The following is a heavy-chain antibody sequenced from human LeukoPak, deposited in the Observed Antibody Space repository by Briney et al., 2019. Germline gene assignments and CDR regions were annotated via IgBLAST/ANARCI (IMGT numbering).Heavy chain of an antibody. D-gene: IGHD5-18*01. J-gene: IGHJ4*02. CDR1: GFTFSSYW. CDR3: ARDTPHGPIWLD. Sequence: GGSLRLSCAASGFTFSSYWMSWVRQAPGKGLEWGANIKQDGSEKYYVDSVKGRFTISRDNAKNSLYLQMNSLGAEATAVYYCARDTPHGPIWLDWGQGTLVTVSS. V-gene: IGHV3-7*01. CDR2: IKQDGSEK.